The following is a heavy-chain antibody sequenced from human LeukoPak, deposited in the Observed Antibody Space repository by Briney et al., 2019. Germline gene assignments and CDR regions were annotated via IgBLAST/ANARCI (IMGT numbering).Heavy chain of an antibody. CDR1: GYSFTSYW. CDR2: IYPGDSDT. D-gene: IGHD2-21*01. V-gene: IGHV5-51*01. CDR3: ARLAYCGGDCFYYFDY. J-gene: IGHJ4*02. Sequence: GESLKISCKGSGYSFTSYWIGWVRQMPGKGLEWMGIIYPGDSDTRYSPSFQGQVTISADKSIITAYLQWSSLKASDTAMYYCARLAYCGGDCFYYFDYWGQGTLVTVSS.